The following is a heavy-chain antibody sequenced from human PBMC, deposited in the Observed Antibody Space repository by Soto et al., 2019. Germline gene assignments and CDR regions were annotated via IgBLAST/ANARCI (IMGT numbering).Heavy chain of an antibody. Sequence: SETLSLTCAVYGGSFSGYYWSWIRQPPGKGLEWIGEINHSGSTNYNPSLKSRVTISVDTSKNQFSLKLSSVTAADTAVYYCARAGLRFLEWSILGFFGYWGQGTLVTVYS. V-gene: IGHV4-34*01. J-gene: IGHJ4*02. CDR1: GGSFSGYY. CDR2: INHSGST. D-gene: IGHD3-3*01. CDR3: ARAGLRFLEWSILGFFGY.